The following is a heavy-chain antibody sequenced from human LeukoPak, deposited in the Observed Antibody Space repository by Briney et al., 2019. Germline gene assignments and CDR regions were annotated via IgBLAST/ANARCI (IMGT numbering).Heavy chain of an antibody. CDR2: ISTYNGNT. Sequence: GASVKVSCKASGYTFTNYGVTWVRQAPGQGLEWMGWISTYNGNTNYAQKLQGRVTMTTDTSTSTAYMELRSLRSEDTAVYYCARVASLGYIDYWGQGTLVTVSS. J-gene: IGHJ4*02. CDR3: ARVASLGYIDY. V-gene: IGHV1-18*01. CDR1: GYTFTNYG.